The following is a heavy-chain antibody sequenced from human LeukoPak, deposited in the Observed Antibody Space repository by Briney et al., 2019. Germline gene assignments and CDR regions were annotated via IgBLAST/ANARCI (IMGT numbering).Heavy chain of an antibody. Sequence: PGRSLRLSCAASGFTFSSYAMHWVRQAPGKGLEWVANISYDGSNKYYADSVKGRFTISRDNSKNTLYLQMNSLRAEDTAVYYCARPSLSGWYGNWFDPWGQGTLVTVSS. J-gene: IGHJ5*02. V-gene: IGHV3-30*07. CDR1: GFTFSSYA. CDR2: ISYDGSNK. D-gene: IGHD6-19*01. CDR3: ARPSLSGWYGNWFDP.